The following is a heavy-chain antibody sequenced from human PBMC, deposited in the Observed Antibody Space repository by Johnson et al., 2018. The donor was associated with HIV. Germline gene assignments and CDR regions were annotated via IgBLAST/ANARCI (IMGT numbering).Heavy chain of an antibody. D-gene: IGHD7-27*01. CDR3: ARGGWGSRGWDDAFDI. CDR2: IRHDGSNT. V-gene: IGHV3-30*02. CDR1: GFTFSSYG. J-gene: IGHJ3*02. Sequence: QVQLVESGGGVVQPGGSLRLSCAVFGFTFSSYGMHWVRQAPGKGLEWVAFIRHDGSNTYYADSVKGRFTISRDNSKNTLYLQMTSLRAEDTAMYFCARGGWGSRGWDDAFDIWG.